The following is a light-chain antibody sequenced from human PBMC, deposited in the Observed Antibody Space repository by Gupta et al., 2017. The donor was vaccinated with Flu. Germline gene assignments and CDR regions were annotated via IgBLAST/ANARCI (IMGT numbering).Light chain of an antibody. Sequence: SLGESATINCRSSQSVLYSFNNNNYLAWYQQKPGQPPKLLIYWASTLDSGVPDRFSGSGSGTDFALTISSLQAEDVAVYYCQQYHSIPYTFGQGTKLEIK. CDR3: QQYHSIPYT. CDR1: QSVLYSFNNNNY. J-gene: IGKJ2*01. CDR2: WAS. V-gene: IGKV4-1*01.